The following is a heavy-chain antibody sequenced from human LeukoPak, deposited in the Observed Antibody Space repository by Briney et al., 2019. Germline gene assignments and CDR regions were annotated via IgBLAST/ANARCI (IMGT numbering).Heavy chain of an antibody. CDR1: GASMSTYY. V-gene: IGHV4-59*01. J-gene: IGHJ4*02. D-gene: IGHD5-18*01. CDR2: IYHSGST. CDR3: ARSGYSYALKNYFDY. Sequence: SETLSLTCTVSGASMSTYYWSWIRQPPGKGLEWIAYIYHSGSTNYNPSLKSRVTISVDTSKNQFSLNLSSVTAADTAVYYCARSGYSYALKNYFDYWGQGTLVTVSS.